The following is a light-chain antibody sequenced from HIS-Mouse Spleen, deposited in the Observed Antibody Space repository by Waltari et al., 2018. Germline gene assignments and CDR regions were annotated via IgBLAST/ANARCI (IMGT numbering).Light chain of an antibody. V-gene: IGLV2-11*01. Sequence: QSALTQPRSVSGSPGQSVTISRTGTSSDVGGYNYVSWYQQHPGKAPKLMIYDVSQRPSGVPDRFSGSKSGNTASLTISGLQAEDEADYYCCSYAGSYTFVVFGGGTKLTVL. CDR3: CSYAGSYTFVV. J-gene: IGLJ2*01. CDR2: DVS. CDR1: SSDVGGYNY.